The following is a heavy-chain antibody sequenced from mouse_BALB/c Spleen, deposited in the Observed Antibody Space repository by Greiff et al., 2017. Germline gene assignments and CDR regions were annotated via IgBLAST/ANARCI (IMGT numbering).Heavy chain of an antibody. CDR3: ARDNGSSLDY. D-gene: IGHD1-1*01. Sequence: EVHLVESGGGLVQPGGSLRLSCATSGFTFTDYYMSWVRQPPGKALEWLGFIRNKANGYTTEYSASVKGRFTISRDNSQSILYLQMNTLRAEDSATYYCARDNGSSLDYWGQGTTLTVSS. V-gene: IGHV7-3*02. CDR1: GFTFTDYY. J-gene: IGHJ2*01. CDR2: IRNKANGYTT.